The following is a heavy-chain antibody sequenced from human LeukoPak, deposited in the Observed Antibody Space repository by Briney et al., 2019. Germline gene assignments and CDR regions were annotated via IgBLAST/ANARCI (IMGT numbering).Heavy chain of an antibody. CDR1: GSPFTTHS. Sequence: PGGSLQISCQASGSPFTTHSIGGGRQKPGKGLEGMGIIYPDDSDTKYSPSLQGQVNISAAQSSNTTSPQWSSLKASATAISYCARPRREVAARYYWGQGTLVTVSS. D-gene: IGHD6-6*01. J-gene: IGHJ4*02. CDR2: IYPDDSDT. V-gene: IGHV5-51*01. CDR3: ARPRREVAARYY.